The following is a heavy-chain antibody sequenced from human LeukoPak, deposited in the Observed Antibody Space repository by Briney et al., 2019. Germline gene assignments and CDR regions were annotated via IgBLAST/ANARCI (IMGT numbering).Heavy chain of an antibody. CDR1: GFKFDDYA. J-gene: IGHJ4*02. Sequence: PGGSLRLSCAGSGFKFDDYAMHWVRQPPGKGLEWVSGVTWNSRSIGYADSVKGRFTTARDNAKKSLYLQLNSLRIEDTALYYCVRVAGGAVGHWGQGTLVTVSS. CDR2: VTWNSRSI. CDR3: VRVAGGAVGH. V-gene: IGHV3-9*01. D-gene: IGHD6-19*01.